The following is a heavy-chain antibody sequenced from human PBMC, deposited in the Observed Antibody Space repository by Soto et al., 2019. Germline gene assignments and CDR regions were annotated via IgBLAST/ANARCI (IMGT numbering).Heavy chain of an antibody. CDR1: GDSIRSPTFY. CDR3: ARNRLGYFDY. Sequence: SETLSLTCTVSGDSIRSPTFYWGWIRQSPGKGLEWIGSVYYTGTINHNPSLKSRVTISVDTSKNQFSLRVSSVTTTDTALYYCARNRLGYFDYWGQGTLVTVSS. V-gene: IGHV4-39*01. CDR2: VYYTGTI. J-gene: IGHJ4*02.